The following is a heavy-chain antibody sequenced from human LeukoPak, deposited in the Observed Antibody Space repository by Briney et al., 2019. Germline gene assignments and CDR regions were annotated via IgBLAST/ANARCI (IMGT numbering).Heavy chain of an antibody. J-gene: IGHJ4*02. CDR3: ARDMYYDILTGSQIDY. D-gene: IGHD3-9*01. V-gene: IGHV3-48*01. CDR2: ISSSSSTI. CDR1: GFTFSSYS. Sequence: GGSLRLSCAASGFTFSSYSMNWVRQAPGKGLEWVSYISSSSSTIYYADSVKGRFTISRDNAKNSLYLQMNSLRAEDTAVYYCARDMYYDILTGSQIDYWGQGTLVTVSS.